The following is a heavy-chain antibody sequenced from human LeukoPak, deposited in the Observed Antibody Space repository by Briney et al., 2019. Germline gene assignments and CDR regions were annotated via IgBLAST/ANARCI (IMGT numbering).Heavy chain of an antibody. CDR2: ISAYNGNT. CDR3: ARYSSGWYHFDS. J-gene: IGHJ4*02. Sequence: ASVKVSCKASGYTFTSHGISWVRQAPGQGLEWMGWISAYNGNTNYAQKLQGRVTMTTDTSTSTAYMELRSLRSDDTAVYYCARYSSGWYHFDSWGQGPLVTVSS. D-gene: IGHD6-19*01. CDR1: GYTFTSHG. V-gene: IGHV1-18*01.